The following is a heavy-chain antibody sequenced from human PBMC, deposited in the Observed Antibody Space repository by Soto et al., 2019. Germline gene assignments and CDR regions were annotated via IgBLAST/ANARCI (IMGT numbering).Heavy chain of an antibody. CDR2: ISGSGGNT. J-gene: IGHJ4*02. CDR3: ARSGSPNYFDY. V-gene: IGHV3-23*01. CDR1: GFTFSSYV. Sequence: EVQLLESGGGLVQPGGSLRLSCAASGFTFSSYVMNWVRQAPGKGLEWVSTISGSGGNTFYADSVKGRFTISRDNSKNTLYLQMNSLRAEDTAVYYCARSGSPNYFDYWGQGTLVTVSS.